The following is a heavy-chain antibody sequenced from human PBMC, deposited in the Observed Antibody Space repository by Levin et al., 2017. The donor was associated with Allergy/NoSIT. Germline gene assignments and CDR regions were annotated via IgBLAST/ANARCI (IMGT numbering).Heavy chain of an antibody. CDR2: ISYDGSNK. J-gene: IGHJ4*02. Sequence: GESLKISCAASGFTFSSYGMHWVRQAPGKGLEWVAVISYDGSNKYYADSVKGRFTISRDNSKNTLYLQMNSLRAEDTALYYCAKPGYYYGSGSYPYFDFWGQGTLVTVSS. V-gene: IGHV3-30*18. CDR3: AKPGYYYGSGSYPYFDF. D-gene: IGHD3-10*01. CDR1: GFTFSSYG.